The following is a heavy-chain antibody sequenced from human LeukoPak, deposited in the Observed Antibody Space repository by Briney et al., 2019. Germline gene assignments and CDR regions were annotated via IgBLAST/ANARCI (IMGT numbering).Heavy chain of an antibody. CDR1: GFIFNSYW. J-gene: IGHJ4*02. Sequence: QPGGSLRLSCAASGFIFNSYWTTWFRQAPGQGLEWVANIKPDGSAKYCVDSVKGRFTISRDNAKNSLYLQMNSLRVEDTAVYYCARGPGFLTDYWGQGTLVTVSS. D-gene: IGHD3-3*01. CDR3: ARGPGFLTDY. CDR2: IKPDGSAK. V-gene: IGHV3-7*01.